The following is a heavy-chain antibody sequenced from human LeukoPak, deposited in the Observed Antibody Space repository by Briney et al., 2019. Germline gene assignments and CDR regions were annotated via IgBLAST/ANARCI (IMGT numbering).Heavy chain of an antibody. CDR3: AREGGGSSQTGDY. V-gene: IGHV1-2*06. D-gene: IGHD1-14*01. CDR2: INPNNGGT. Sequence: ASVKVSCKASGYTFTGYYMHRVRQAPGQGLEWMGRINPNNGGTDYAQKFQGRVTVTGDTSISTAYMEMSSLRSDDTAVYYCAREGGGSSQTGDYWGQGTLVTVSS. J-gene: IGHJ4*02. CDR1: GYTFTGYY.